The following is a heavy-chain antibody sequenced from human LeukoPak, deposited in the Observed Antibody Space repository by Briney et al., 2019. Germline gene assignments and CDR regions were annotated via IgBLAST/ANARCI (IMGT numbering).Heavy chain of an antibody. J-gene: IGHJ4*02. CDR1: GGTFSSYA. Sequence: ASVKVSCKASGGTFSSYAIIWVRQAPGQGLEWMGRIIPILGIANYAQKFQGRVTITADKSTSTAYMELSSLRSEDTAVYYCARSPTIFGVVKGIHDYWGQGTLVTVSS. V-gene: IGHV1-69*04. CDR2: IIPILGIA. CDR3: ARSPTIFGVVKGIHDY. D-gene: IGHD3-3*01.